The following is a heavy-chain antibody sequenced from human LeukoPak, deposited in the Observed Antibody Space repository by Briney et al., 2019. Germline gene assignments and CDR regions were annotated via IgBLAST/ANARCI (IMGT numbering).Heavy chain of an antibody. CDR1: GFTFSSYA. Sequence: PGGSLRLSCAASGFTFSSYAMSWVRQAPGKGLEWVSAISGSGGSTYYADSVKGRFTISRDNSKNTLYLQMNSLRAEDTAVYYCTRGGPGRYCSGGSCGYFDYWGQGTLVTVSS. D-gene: IGHD2-15*01. J-gene: IGHJ4*02. CDR2: ISGSGGST. V-gene: IGHV3-23*01. CDR3: TRGGPGRYCSGGSCGYFDY.